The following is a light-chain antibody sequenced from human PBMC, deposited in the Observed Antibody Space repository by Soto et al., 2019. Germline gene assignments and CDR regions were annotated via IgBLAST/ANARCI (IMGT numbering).Light chain of an antibody. CDR1: QSISSW. J-gene: IGKJ1*01. V-gene: IGKV1-5*01. CDR3: QQYNSYPWT. CDR2: DAS. Sequence: DIQMTQSPYTLSASVGDRVTITCRASQSISSWVAWYQQKPGKAPKLLIYDASSLESGVPSRFSGSGSGTEFTLTISSLQPDDFATYYCQQYNSYPWTFGQGTKVDIK.